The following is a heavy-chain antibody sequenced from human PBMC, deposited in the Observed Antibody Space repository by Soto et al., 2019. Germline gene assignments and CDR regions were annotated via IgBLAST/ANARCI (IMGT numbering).Heavy chain of an antibody. V-gene: IGHV4-61*01. CDR2: IYYSGST. CDR1: GCSFSSGSYY. CDR3: ARALYYDFWSGYYTGNLNWFDP. D-gene: IGHD3-3*01. Sequence: SETLSLTCTVSGCSFSSGSYYWSWIPQPPGKGLEWIWYIYYSGSTNYNPSLKSRVTISVDTSKNQFSLKLSSVTAAGTAVYYCARALYYDFWSGYYTGNLNWFDPWGQGTLVTVSS. J-gene: IGHJ5*02.